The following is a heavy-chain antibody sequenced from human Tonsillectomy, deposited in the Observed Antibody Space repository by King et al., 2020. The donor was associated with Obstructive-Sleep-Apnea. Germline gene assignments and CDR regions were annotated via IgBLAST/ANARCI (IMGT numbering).Heavy chain of an antibody. Sequence: VQLVESGGGVVQPGRSLRLSCAASGFTFSSSTMHWVHQAPGKGLEWVAVIAYNGTNTYYADSVKGRFTISRDNSKNTLYLQVNSLRAEDTALYSCARDRAAAGLFDYWGQGTLVIVSS. CDR1: GFTFSSST. D-gene: IGHD6-13*01. CDR2: IAYNGTNT. CDR3: ARDRAAAGLFDY. V-gene: IGHV3-30*04. J-gene: IGHJ4*02.